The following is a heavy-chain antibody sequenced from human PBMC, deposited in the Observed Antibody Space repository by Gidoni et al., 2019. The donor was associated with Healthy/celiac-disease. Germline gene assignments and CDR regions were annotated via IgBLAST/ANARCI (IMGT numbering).Heavy chain of an antibody. CDR3: ARAPPDYSSSWYGYYYYGMDV. J-gene: IGHJ6*02. Sequence: EVQLVESGGGLVQPGGSLRLSCAASGFTFSSYGMHWVRQATGKGLVCLSRINSDGSSTSYADSVKGRFTISRDNAKNTLYLQMNSLRAEDTAVYYCARAPPDYSSSWYGYYYYGMDVWGQGTTVTVSS. CDR1: GFTFSSYG. CDR2: INSDGSST. V-gene: IGHV3-74*01. D-gene: IGHD6-13*01.